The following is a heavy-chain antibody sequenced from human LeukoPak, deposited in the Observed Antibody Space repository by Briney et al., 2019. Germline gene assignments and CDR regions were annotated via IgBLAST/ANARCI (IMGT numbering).Heavy chain of an antibody. J-gene: IGHJ3*02. D-gene: IGHD4-17*01. CDR2: ISSSGSNK. Sequence: GGSLRLSCAASGFTFGSFEMNWVRQAPGKGLEWLSYISSSGSNKYYADSLKGRFTISRDNTKNSLYLQMNSLTAEDTADYYCARDLGDYVGYDAFDIWGQGTRVTVSS. V-gene: IGHV3-48*03. CDR1: GFTFGSFE. CDR3: ARDLGDYVGYDAFDI.